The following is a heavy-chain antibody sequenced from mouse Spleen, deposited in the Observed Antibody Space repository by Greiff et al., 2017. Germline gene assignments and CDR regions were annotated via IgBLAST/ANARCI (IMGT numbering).Heavy chain of an antibody. CDR3: ARSFYDGSPLYAMDY. J-gene: IGHJ4*01. D-gene: IGHD2-1*01. Sequence: QVQLQQPGAELVKPGASVKLSCKASGYTFTSYWMQWVKQRPGQGLEWIGEIDPSDSYTNYNQNFKGKATLTVDTSSSTAYMQLSSLTSEDSAVYYCARSFYDGSPLYAMDYWGQGTSVTVSS. V-gene: IGHV1-50*01. CDR2: IDPSDSYT. CDR1: GYTFTSYW.